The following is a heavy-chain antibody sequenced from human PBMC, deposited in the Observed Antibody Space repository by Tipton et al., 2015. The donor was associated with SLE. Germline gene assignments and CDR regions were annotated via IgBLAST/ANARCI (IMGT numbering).Heavy chain of an antibody. V-gene: IGHV4-34*01. D-gene: IGHD6-6*01. CDR3: ARGEGQLGDWFDP. J-gene: IGHJ5*02. Sequence: LRLSCAASGFTFSSYSMNWVRQAPGKGLEWVGEINHSGSTNYNPSFKSRVTISVDTSKNQFSLKLSSVTAADTAVYYCARGEGQLGDWFDPWGQGTLVTVSS. CDR2: INHSGST. CDR1: GFTFSSYS.